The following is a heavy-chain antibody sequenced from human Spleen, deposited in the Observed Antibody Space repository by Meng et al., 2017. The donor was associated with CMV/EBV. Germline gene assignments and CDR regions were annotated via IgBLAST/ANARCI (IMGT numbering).Heavy chain of an antibody. CDR2: INSDGSST. CDR3: ARGENSGYDFDY. CDR1: GFTFSSYW. D-gene: IGHD5-12*01. V-gene: IGHV3-74*01. J-gene: IGHJ4*02. Sequence: EVQLVESGGGLVQPGGYLRLSCAASGFTFSSYWMHWVRQAPGKGLVWVSRINSDGSSTSYADSVKGRFTISRDNAKNTLYLQMNSLRAEDTAVYYCARGENSGYDFDYWGQGTLVTVSS.